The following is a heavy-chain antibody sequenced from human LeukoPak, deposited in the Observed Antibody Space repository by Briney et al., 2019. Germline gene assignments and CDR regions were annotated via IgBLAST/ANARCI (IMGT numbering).Heavy chain of an antibody. D-gene: IGHD6-19*01. CDR1: GYTFTGYY. V-gene: IGHV1-2*02. CDR3: AREGGSGWNATRGVLDY. CDR2: INPNSGGT. Sequence: ASVKVSCKASGYTFTGYYMHWVRQAPGQGLEWMGWINPNSGGTNYAQKFQGRVTMTRDTSISTAYMELSRLRSDDTAVYYCAREGGSGWNATRGVLDYWGQGTLVTVSS. J-gene: IGHJ4*02.